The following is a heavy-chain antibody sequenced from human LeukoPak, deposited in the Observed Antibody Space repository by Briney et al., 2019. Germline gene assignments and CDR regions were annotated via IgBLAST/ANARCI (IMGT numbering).Heavy chain of an antibody. CDR1: GYTFTDYF. CDR3: ARDFDY. CDR2: MSPNSGDT. V-gene: IGHV1-2*02. J-gene: IGHJ4*02. Sequence: ASVKVSCKASGYTFTDYFMHWVRQAPGQGLEWMGWMSPNSGDTHYAREFQGRVTMTRDTSVRTAYMELSRLTSDDTAFYYCARDFDYWGQGTLVTVSS.